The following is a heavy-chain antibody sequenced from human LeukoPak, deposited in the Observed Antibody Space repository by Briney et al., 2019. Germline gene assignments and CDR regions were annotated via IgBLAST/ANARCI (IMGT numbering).Heavy chain of an antibody. Sequence: QPGGSLRLSCAASGFTFSTYAMSWVRQAPGKGLEWVSAINGGGDDTEYADSVKGRFTISRANSKNTLYLQMNSLRPEDTAVYYCARCTASCYANAFDVWGQGTLLTVSS. CDR1: GFTFSTYA. V-gene: IGHV3-23*01. J-gene: IGHJ3*01. CDR2: INGGGDDT. D-gene: IGHD2-2*01. CDR3: ARCTASCYANAFDV.